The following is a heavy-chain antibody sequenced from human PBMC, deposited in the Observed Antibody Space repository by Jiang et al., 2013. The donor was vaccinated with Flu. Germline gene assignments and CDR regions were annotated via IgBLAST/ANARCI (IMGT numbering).Heavy chain of an antibody. CDR2: IIPHVRVT. CDR1: GGTFSSDT. J-gene: IGHJ4*02. CDR3: ARAAGLFCSRTSCSPADY. Sequence: GAEVKKPGSSVKVSCEASGGTFSSDTIHWVRQAPGRGLEWMGRIIPHVRVTEYAQRFQGRVTIAADKSTKTAYMELRGLTSQDTAVYYCARAAGLFCSRTSCSPADYWGQGTLVTVSS. V-gene: IGHV1-69*02. D-gene: IGHD2-2*01.